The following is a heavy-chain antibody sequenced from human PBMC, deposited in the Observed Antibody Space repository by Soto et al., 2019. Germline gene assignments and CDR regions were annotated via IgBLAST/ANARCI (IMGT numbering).Heavy chain of an antibody. J-gene: IGHJ4*02. CDR3: ARWSGFWSGYYGY. CDR2: INPNSGGT. CDR1: GYTFTGYY. V-gene: IGHV1-2*02. D-gene: IGHD3-3*01. Sequence: ASVKVSCKASGYTFTGYYMHWVRQAPGQGLEWMGWINPNSGGTNYAQKFQGRVTMTRDTSISTAYMELSRLRSDDTAVYYCARWSGFWSGYYGYWGQGTLVTVSS.